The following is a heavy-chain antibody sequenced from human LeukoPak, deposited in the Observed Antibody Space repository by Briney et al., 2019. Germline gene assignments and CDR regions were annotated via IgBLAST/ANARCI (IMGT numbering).Heavy chain of an antibody. CDR3: ARDVGPPPAQFDY. J-gene: IGHJ4*02. CDR1: GFTFGSYG. Sequence: PGGSLRLSCAASGFTFGSYGMSWVRQAPGKGLEWVSVIIGSGGFTYYADSVKGRFTISRDSSKSTLYLQMNSLRAEDTAVYYCARDVGPPPAQFDYGGRGTLVPVSS. D-gene: IGHD1-26*01. CDR2: IIGSGGFT. V-gene: IGHV3-23*01.